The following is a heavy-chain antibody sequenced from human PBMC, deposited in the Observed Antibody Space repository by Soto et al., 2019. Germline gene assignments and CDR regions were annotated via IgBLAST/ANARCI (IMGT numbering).Heavy chain of an antibody. CDR2: ISGSSTYI. J-gene: IGHJ4*02. CDR3: ARPLSYYDSRGYYGH. Sequence: GGSLSLSCAASGFTFSSYSMNWVRQAPGKGLEWVSSISGSSTYIYYADSVKGRFTISRDNAKNSLYVQMNSLRAEDTAVYYCARPLSYYDSRGYYGHWGRGTLVTVSS. V-gene: IGHV3-21*01. CDR1: GFTFSSYS. D-gene: IGHD3-22*01.